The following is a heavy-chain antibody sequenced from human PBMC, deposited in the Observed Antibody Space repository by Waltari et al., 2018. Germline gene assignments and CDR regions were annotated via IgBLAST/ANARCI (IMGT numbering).Heavy chain of an antibody. CDR2: IFADCTT. V-gene: IGHV3-66*02. CDR1: GATIDSNY. CDR3: TRGGHPNS. J-gene: IGHJ1*01. Sequence: SGGGLVQPGGSLRLSCTASGATIDSNYMHWLRLGPGKGLGGISGIFADCTTRFADSVRGRFVISRDKSENTLYLQMNFVRADDSSVYYCTRGGHPNSWGQGTLVTVSS. D-gene: IGHD7-27*01.